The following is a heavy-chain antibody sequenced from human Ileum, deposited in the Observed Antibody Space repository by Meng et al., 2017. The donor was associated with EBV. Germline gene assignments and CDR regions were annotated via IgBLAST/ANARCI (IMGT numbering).Heavy chain of an antibody. V-gene: IGHV1-3*01. D-gene: IGHD3-10*01. Sequence: VQLPVSATRLKPVGVALNVFCKASTYTLSQDPLVRVGADPRQRVAWMGWITPATGKTSDAEKFQGRLTITAEGFANIAYMKPKSVRYDGSVIYVCARGGRPLWVHWGQGTLVTVSS. CDR2: ITPATGKT. CDR3: ARGGRPLWVH. J-gene: IGHJ4*02. CDR1: TYTLSQDP.